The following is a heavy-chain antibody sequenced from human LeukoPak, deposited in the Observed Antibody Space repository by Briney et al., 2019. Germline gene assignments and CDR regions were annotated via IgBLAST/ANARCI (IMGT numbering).Heavy chain of an antibody. CDR1: GYTFTSYG. J-gene: IGHJ3*02. Sequence: ASVKVSCKASGYTFTSYGISWVRQAPGQGLEWMGGISAYNGNTNYAQKLQGRVTMTTDTSTSTAYMELRSLRSDDTAVYYCAREGGSGSYYPAFDIWGQGTMVTVSS. CDR2: ISAYNGNT. CDR3: AREGGSGSYYPAFDI. V-gene: IGHV1-18*01. D-gene: IGHD3-10*01.